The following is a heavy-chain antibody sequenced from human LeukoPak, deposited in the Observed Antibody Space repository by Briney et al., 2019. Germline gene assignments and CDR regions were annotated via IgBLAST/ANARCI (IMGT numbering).Heavy chain of an antibody. V-gene: IGHV1-18*01. Sequence: ASVKVSCKASGYTFSNYGISWVRQAPGQGLDWMGWISAYNGNTNYAQELQGRVTMTTDTSTSPAYMELRSLRSDDTAVYYCARDQKQWLPTYQPPNDYWGQGTLVTVSS. CDR3: ARDQKQWLPTYQPPNDY. CDR1: GYTFSNYG. CDR2: ISAYNGNT. D-gene: IGHD6-19*01. J-gene: IGHJ4*02.